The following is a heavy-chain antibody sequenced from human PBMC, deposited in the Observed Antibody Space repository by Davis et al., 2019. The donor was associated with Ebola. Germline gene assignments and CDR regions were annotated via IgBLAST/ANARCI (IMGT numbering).Heavy chain of an antibody. CDR3: AREWGIAGDYYYYGMDV. J-gene: IGHJ6*02. V-gene: IGHV1-2*06. Sequence: ASVKVSCKASGYTFTGYYMHWVRQAPGQGLEWMGRINPNSGGTSYAQKFQGRVTMTRDTSTSTVYMELSSLRSEDTAVYYCAREWGIAGDYYYYGMDVWGQGTTVTVSS. CDR1: GYTFTGYY. CDR2: INPNSGGT. D-gene: IGHD6-13*01.